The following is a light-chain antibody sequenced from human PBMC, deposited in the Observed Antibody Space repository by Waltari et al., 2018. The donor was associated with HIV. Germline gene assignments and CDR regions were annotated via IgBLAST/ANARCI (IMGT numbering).Light chain of an antibody. Sequence: QSVLTQPPSASGTPGQRVTISCSGSSSNIGTKYVYWYQQFPGSAPNLLIYGNNRPPPGGPDRCSGSESGTSASLAISGLRSEDEADYYCAAWDDSLSGFWVFGGGTKLTVL. V-gene: IGLV1-47*01. CDR2: GNN. J-gene: IGLJ3*02. CDR1: SSNIGTKY. CDR3: AAWDDSLSGFWV.